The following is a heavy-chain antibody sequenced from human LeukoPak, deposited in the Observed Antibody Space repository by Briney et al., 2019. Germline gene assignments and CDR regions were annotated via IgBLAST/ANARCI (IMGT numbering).Heavy chain of an antibody. CDR1: GYSFTSYW. Sequence: GESLKISCKGSGYSFTSYWIGWERQMPGKGLEWMGIIYPGDSDTRYSPSFQGQVTISADKSISTAYLQWSSLKASDTAMYYCARIVVVPAATAVYYMDVWGKGTTVTVSS. CDR3: ARIVVVPAATAVYYMDV. J-gene: IGHJ6*03. V-gene: IGHV5-51*01. CDR2: IYPGDSDT. D-gene: IGHD2-2*01.